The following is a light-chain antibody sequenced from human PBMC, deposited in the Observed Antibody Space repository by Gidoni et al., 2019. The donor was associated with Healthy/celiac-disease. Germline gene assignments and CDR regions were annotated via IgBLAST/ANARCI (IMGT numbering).Light chain of an antibody. CDR1: QRISSY. CDR2: AAS. J-gene: IGKJ4*01. V-gene: IGKV1-39*01. Sequence: DIQMTQSPSSLSASVCDRVAITCQASQRISSYLNLYQQKPVKAPKLLTYAASSLQSGFPSRFSGSGSGTDFILTISSLQPEEFATYYWQQSYSTPQLTFXGXTKVEIK. CDR3: QQSYSTPQLT.